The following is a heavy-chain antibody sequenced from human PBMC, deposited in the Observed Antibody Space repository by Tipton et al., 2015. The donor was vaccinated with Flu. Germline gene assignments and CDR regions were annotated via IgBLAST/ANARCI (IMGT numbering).Heavy chain of an antibody. J-gene: IGHJ4*02. D-gene: IGHD7-27*01. V-gene: IGHV3-48*03. Sequence: VQSGGSLRLSCAASGFTFSRYEMSWVRQAPGKGLECLSYISSSGSTVSYADSVRGRFTISRDNAKNSLYLQLNSLRAEDTAVYYCASLTGDDYWGQGDLVTVSS. CDR3: ASLTGDDY. CDR2: ISSSGSTV. CDR1: GFTFSRYE.